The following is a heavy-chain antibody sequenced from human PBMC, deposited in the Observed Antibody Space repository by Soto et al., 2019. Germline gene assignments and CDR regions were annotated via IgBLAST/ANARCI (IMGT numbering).Heavy chain of an antibody. CDR3: ARDYSSYGPFDY. CDR2: ISSSSSTI. CDR1: GFTFSSYS. Sequence: GGALRLSWVAFGFTFSSYSMNWVRQAPGKGLEWVSYISSSSSTIYYADSVKGRFTISRDNAKNSLYLQMNSLRAEDTAVYYCARDYSSYGPFDYWGQGTLVTVSS. D-gene: IGHD5-18*01. J-gene: IGHJ4*02. V-gene: IGHV3-48*01.